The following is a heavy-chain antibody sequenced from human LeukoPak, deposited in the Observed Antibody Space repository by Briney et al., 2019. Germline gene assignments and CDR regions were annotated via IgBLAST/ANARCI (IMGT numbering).Heavy chain of an antibody. CDR2: IKQDGSEK. J-gene: IGHJ3*01. CDR1: GFTFSSYW. V-gene: IGHV3-7*01. Sequence: PGGSLRLSCAASGFTFSSYWMSWVRQAPGKGLEWVANIKQDGSEKYYVDSVKGRFTISRDNAKNSLYLQMNSLGAGDTAVYYCAREGRMGTADAFDVWGQGTMVTVSS. CDR3: AREGRMGTADAFDV. D-gene: IGHD1-14*01.